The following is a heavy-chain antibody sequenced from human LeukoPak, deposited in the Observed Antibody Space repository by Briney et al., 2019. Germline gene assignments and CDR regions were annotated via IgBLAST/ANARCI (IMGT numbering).Heavy chain of an antibody. CDR3: ARGYYELLTGHVVTYYFDY. CDR1: GYTFTNYA. V-gene: IGHV1-3*01. D-gene: IGHD3-9*01. Sequence: GASVKVSCKASGYTFTNYAVHWVRQAPGQRLEWMGWINAGNGKTNYSQRFQGRVTLTRDTSASTVYMELRSLRSEDTAVYYCARGYYELLTGHVVTYYFDYWGQGTLVTVSS. J-gene: IGHJ4*02. CDR2: INAGNGKT.